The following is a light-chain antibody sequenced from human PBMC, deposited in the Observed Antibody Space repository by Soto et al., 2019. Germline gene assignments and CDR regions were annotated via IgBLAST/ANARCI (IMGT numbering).Light chain of an antibody. Sequence: QSALTQPASVSGSPGQSITISCTGASSDVGSYNLVSWYQQHPGKAPKLIIYEGTKRPSGVSNRFSGSKSGNTASLKIAGLQSEDEGDYYCCSSAGSYAFVTGTKVTVL. CDR1: SSDVGSYNL. CDR3: CSSAGSYA. J-gene: IGLJ1*01. CDR2: EGT. V-gene: IGLV2-23*01.